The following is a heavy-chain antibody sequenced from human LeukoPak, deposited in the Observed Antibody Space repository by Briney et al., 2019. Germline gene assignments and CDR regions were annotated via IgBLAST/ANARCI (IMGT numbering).Heavy chain of an antibody. D-gene: IGHD4-23*01. J-gene: IGHJ4*02. CDR1: GGSISSSNW. V-gene: IGHV4-4*02. Sequence: PSETLSLTCAVSGGSISSSNWWSWVRQPPGKGLEWIGEIYHSGSTNYNPSLKSRVTISVDTSKNQFSLNLSSVTAADTAMYYCARAVGTSRNFFDYWGQGTLVTVSS. CDR2: IYHSGST. CDR3: ARAVGTSRNFFDY.